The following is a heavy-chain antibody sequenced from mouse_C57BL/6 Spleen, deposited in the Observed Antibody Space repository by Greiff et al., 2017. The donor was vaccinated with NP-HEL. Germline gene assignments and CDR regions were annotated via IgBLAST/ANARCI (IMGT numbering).Heavy chain of an antibody. Sequence: EVKVVESGGGLVKPGGSLKLSCAASGFTFSSYTMSWVRQTPEKRLEWVTTISGGGGNTYYPDSVKGRFTISRDNAKNTLYLQMSSLRSEDTALYYCARQGSNYIDYWGQGTTLTVSS. CDR3: ARQGSNYIDY. J-gene: IGHJ2*01. CDR1: GFTFSSYT. CDR2: ISGGGGNT. D-gene: IGHD5-1*01. V-gene: IGHV5-9*01.